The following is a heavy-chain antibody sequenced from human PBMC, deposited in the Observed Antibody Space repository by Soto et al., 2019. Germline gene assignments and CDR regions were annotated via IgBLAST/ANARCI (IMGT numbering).Heavy chain of an antibody. D-gene: IGHD4-17*01. V-gene: IGHV1-18*01. J-gene: IGHJ4*02. CDR2: ISAYNGNT. CDR1: GYTFTSYG. Sequence: ASVKVSCKASGYTFTSYGISWVRQAPGQGLEWMGWISAYNGNTNYAQKLQGRVTMTTDTSTSTAYMELRSLRSDDTAVYYCARDPHLDVPYGDYDYWGQGTLVTVSS. CDR3: ARDPHLDVPYGDYDY.